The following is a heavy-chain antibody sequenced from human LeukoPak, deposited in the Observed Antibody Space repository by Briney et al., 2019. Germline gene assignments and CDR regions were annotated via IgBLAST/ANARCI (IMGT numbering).Heavy chain of an antibody. V-gene: IGHV4-31*03. J-gene: IGHJ5*02. CDR2: IYYSGST. CDR3: ARDGRVVRGVHHWFDP. CDR1: GGSISSGGYY. Sequence: SETLSLTCTVSGGSISSGGYYWSWIRQHPGKGLEWIGYIYYSGSTYCNPSLKSRVTISVDTSKNQFSLKLSSVTAADTAVYYCARDGRVVRGVHHWFDPWGQGTLVTVSS. D-gene: IGHD3-10*01.